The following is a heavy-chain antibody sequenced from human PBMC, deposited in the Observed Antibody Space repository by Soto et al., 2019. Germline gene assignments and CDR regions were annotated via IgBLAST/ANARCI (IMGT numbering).Heavy chain of an antibody. Sequence: QVQLVQSGAEVKKPVASVKVSCKASGYDFSSYGISWVRQAPGQGLEWMGWISASNGNRDYAQQFQGRDTMTSDTSRTTAYMELRSLRSDDTAVYYCVRDPQRNDYWGQGTLVNVSS. CDR2: ISASNGNR. CDR3: VRDPQRNDY. V-gene: IGHV1-18*04. CDR1: GYDFSSYG. D-gene: IGHD2-2*01. J-gene: IGHJ4*02.